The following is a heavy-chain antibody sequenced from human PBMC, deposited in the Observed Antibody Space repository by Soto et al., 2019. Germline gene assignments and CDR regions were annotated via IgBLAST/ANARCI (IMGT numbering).Heavy chain of an antibody. D-gene: IGHD6-13*01. V-gene: IGHV3-23*01. CDR3: AKGRGSSWTIDY. Sequence: DVELSESGGGLVQPGGSLRLSCAASGFNFRCYAMSWVRRAPGKGLEWVSAISGSGGTSYFADSVRGRFTISRDNSKNTLYLQLSSLRVEDTAEYFCAKGRGSSWTIDYWGHGTLVTVSS. CDR2: ISGSGGTS. J-gene: IGHJ4*01. CDR1: GFNFRCYA.